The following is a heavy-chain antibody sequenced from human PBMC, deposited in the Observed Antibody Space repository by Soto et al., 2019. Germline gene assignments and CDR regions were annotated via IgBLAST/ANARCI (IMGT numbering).Heavy chain of an antibody. D-gene: IGHD5-18*01. CDR2: IYYSGNT. CDR1: GGSVSSGDYY. CDR3: ARIPVDTSMIYLLDP. J-gene: IGHJ5*02. Sequence: SETLSLTCTVSGGSVSSGDYYWSWIRQPPGKGLEWIGYIYYSGNTNYNPSLKSRVIISVDTSKNLFSLKLTSVTAADTAVYYCARIPVDTSMIYLLDPCGQGSLVTVSS. V-gene: IGHV4-61*08.